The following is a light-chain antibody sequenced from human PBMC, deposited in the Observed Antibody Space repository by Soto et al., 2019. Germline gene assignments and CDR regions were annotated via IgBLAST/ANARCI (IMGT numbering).Light chain of an antibody. J-gene: IGLJ2*01. CDR3: SSYAGSNIYVV. Sequence: QSVLTQPPSASGSPGQSVTISCTGTVIDVGGYNYVSWYQHHPGKAPKLMLYEVSTRPSGVPDRFSGSKSGNTASLTVSGLQAEDEADYYCSSYAGSNIYVVFGGGTKVTVL. CDR2: EVS. V-gene: IGLV2-8*01. CDR1: VIDVGGYNY.